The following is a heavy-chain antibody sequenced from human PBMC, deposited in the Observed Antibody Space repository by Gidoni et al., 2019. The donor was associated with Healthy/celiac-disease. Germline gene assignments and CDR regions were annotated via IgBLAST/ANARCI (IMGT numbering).Heavy chain of an antibody. J-gene: IGHJ3*02. Sequence: SQTLSLTCTVSGGSISSGSYYWSWIRQPAGKGLEWIGRIYTSGSTNYNPSLKSRVTISVDTSKNQFSLKLSSVTAADTAVYYCARRAYYYDSSGTPYDAFDIWGQGTKVTVSS. CDR2: IYTSGST. CDR1: GGSISSGSYY. D-gene: IGHD3-22*01. CDR3: ARRAYYYDSSGTPYDAFDI. V-gene: IGHV4-61*02.